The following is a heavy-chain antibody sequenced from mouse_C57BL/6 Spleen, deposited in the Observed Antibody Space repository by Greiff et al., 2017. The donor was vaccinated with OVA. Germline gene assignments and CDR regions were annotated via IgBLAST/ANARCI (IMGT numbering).Heavy chain of an antibody. J-gene: IGHJ2*01. CDR3: AREGNYYGSSSDY. CDR2: ISYDGSN. V-gene: IGHV3-6*01. D-gene: IGHD1-1*01. CDR1: GYSITSGYY. Sequence: DVKLQESGPGLVKPSQSLSLTCSVTGYSITSGYYWNWIRQFPGNKLEWMGYISYDGSNNYNPSLKNRISITRDTSKNQFFLKLNSVTTEDTATYYCAREGNYYGSSSDYWGQGTTLTVSS.